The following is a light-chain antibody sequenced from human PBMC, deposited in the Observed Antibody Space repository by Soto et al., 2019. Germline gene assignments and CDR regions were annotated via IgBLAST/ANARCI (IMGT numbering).Light chain of an antibody. V-gene: IGKV1-5*01. CDR2: HAS. CDR1: ESISNW. J-gene: IGKJ1*01. CDR3: QQYRTYS. Sequence: IQLTQSPTTLPASVGDRVTLTCRASESISNWLAWYQQRPGTAPKLLIYHASILETAVPSRFSGNGSGTEFTLTISSLQPGDFATYYYQQYRTYSFGQGSRVEIK.